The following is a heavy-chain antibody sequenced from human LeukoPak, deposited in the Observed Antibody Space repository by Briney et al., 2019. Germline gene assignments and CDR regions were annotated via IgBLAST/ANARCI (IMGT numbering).Heavy chain of an antibody. CDR2: IVVGSGNT. V-gene: IGHV1-58*02. J-gene: IGHJ6*02. CDR1: GFSFTSYV. D-gene: IGHD3-22*01. Sequence: SVKVSCKASGFSFTSYVMQLVRQARGQRLEWIGWIVVGSGNTNCAQKFQERVTISRDMSTSTAYMELSSLRSEDTAVYYCAVGQYVNSAYYYYDYYGTDVWGQGTTVTVSS. CDR3: AVGQYVNSAYYYYDYYGTDV.